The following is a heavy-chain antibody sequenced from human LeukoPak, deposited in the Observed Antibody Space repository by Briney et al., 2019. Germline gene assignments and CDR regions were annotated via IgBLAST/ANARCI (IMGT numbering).Heavy chain of an antibody. J-gene: IGHJ4*02. CDR1: GYTFTSYY. V-gene: IGHV1-46*01. CDR2: INPVDGST. D-gene: IGHD3-10*01. Sequence: ASVKVSCKASGYTFTSYYIHYVRQAPGHGLEWMGVINPVDGSTTYAQKFQGRVTMTRDTSTNTVCMELRSLRSEDTAVYYCARGPVLYPGDYFDYWGQGTLVTVSS. CDR3: ARGPVLYPGDYFDY.